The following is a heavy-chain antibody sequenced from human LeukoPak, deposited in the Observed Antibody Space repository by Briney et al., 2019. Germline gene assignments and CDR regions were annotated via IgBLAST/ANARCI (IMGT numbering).Heavy chain of an antibody. CDR2: INAGNGNT. CDR1: GYTFTGYA. CDR3: ARAYVLRFLEWLSALDY. J-gene: IGHJ4*02. V-gene: IGHV1-3*01. D-gene: IGHD3-3*01. Sequence: VASVNVSCKASGYTFTGYAMHWVRQAPGQRLEWMGWINAGNGNTKYSQKFQGRVTITRDTSASTAYMELSSLRSEDTAVYYCARAYVLRFLEWLSALDYWGQGTLVTVSS.